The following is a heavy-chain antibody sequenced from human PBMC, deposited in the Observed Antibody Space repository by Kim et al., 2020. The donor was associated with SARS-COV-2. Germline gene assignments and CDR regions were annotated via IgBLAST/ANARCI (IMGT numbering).Heavy chain of an antibody. V-gene: IGHV3-30*18. J-gene: IGHJ4*02. CDR3: AKQDSSGWYSFDY. D-gene: IGHD6-19*01. CDR1: GFTFSSYG. CDR2: ISYDGSNK. Sequence: GGSLRLSCAASGFTFSSYGMHWVRQAPGKGLEWVAVISYDGSNKYYADSVKGRFTISRDNSKNTLYLQMNSLRAEDTAVYYCAKQDSSGWYSFDYWGQGTLVTVSS.